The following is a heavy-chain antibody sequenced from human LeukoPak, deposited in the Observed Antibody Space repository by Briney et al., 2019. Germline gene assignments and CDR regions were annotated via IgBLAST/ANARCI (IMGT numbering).Heavy chain of an antibody. CDR2: INPNTGGT. Sequence: GASVKVSCKASGYTFTDYRIHWVRQAPEKGLEWMGWINPNTGGTNYAQKFQGRVTMTRDTSIRTAYMELSRLRSDDTAVYYCARDGGAYCGGDCYFADDYWGQGTLVTVSS. CDR1: GYTFTDYR. J-gene: IGHJ4*02. V-gene: IGHV1-2*02. CDR3: ARDGGAYCGGDCYFADDY. D-gene: IGHD2-21*02.